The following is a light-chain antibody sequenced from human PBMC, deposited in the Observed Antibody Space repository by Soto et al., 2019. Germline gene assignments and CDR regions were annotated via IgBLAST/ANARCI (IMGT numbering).Light chain of an antibody. Sequence: EIVLTQSPGTLSLSPGERATLSCRASQSVSSSYLAWYQQKPGQAPRLLIYGASGRATGIPDRFSGSGSGTDFTLTISRLEPEDFAVYYCQHYGSSPYTFGQGTKLEIK. CDR3: QHYGSSPYT. CDR1: QSVSSSY. V-gene: IGKV3-20*01. CDR2: GAS. J-gene: IGKJ2*01.